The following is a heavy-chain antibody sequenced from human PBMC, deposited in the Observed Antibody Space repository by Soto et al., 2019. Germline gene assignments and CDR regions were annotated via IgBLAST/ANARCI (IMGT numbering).Heavy chain of an antibody. CDR3: ARTNVVVVLSATPYDY. CDR1: GFTFSSYT. V-gene: IGHV3-48*01. J-gene: IGHJ4*02. D-gene: IGHD2-15*01. Sequence: GGYLRLSCAASGFTFSSYTMNWVRQAPGKGLEWVSYISSTSTIIHYADSVKGRFTISRDNAKNSLYLQMDSLTAEDTALYYCARTNVVVVLSATPYDYWGQGT. CDR2: ISSTSTII.